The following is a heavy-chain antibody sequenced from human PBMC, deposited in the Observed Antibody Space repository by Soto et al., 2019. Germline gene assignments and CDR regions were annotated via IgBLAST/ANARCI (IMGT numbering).Heavy chain of an antibody. J-gene: IGHJ4*02. V-gene: IGHV1-46*02. CDR2: INLRGGTT. CDR3: ARGPDDSDVPRWDY. D-gene: IGHD4-17*01. CDR1: GYNFNQYY. Sequence: QVQLVQSGAEVRKPGASVRLSCETSGYNFNQYYIHWVRQAPGQGLEWMGIINLRGGTTEYAHKFRGRVTGTGDTSTSTAYMQLSSLRPDDTAVYFCARGPDDSDVPRWDYWGQGTLVTVSS.